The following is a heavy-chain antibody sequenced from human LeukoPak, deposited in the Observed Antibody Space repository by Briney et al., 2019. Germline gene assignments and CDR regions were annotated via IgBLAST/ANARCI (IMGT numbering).Heavy chain of an antibody. D-gene: IGHD3-3*01. J-gene: IGHJ5*02. Sequence: SETLSLTCTVSGGSISSYYWGWIRQPPGKGLEWIGYIYYSGSTNYNPSLKGRVTISVDTSKNQFSRKLSSVTAADTAVYYCARVGGYDFWSGLNWFDPWGQGTLVTVSS. V-gene: IGHV4-59*01. CDR1: GGSISSYY. CDR3: ARVGGYDFWSGLNWFDP. CDR2: IYYSGST.